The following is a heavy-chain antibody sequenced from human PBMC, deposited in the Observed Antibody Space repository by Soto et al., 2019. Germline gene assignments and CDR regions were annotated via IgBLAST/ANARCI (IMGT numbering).Heavy chain of an antibody. D-gene: IGHD6-19*01. V-gene: IGHV3-15*07. CDR3: TPLALKYNSDAYPLSD. CDR2: IKSETDGGTI. Sequence: EVQLVESGGGLVKPGGSLRLSCAGSGFTFSNVWMNWVREAPGKGLEWVGRIKSETDGGTIDYAALVKGRFTISRDDSNNTLYLQMNRLKTEDTATYYCTPLALKYNSDAYPLSDWGQGTRVTVSS. J-gene: IGHJ4*02. CDR1: GFTFSNVW.